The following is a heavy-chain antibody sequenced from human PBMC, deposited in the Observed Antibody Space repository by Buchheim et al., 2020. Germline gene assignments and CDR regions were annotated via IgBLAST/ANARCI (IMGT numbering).Heavy chain of an antibody. CDR2: IYYSGST. J-gene: IGHJ4*02. CDR3: ARYSSGYSFFDY. Sequence: QLQLQESGPGLVKPSETLSLTCTVSGGSISSSTYYWGWIRQPPGKGLEWIGSIYYSGSTYYSPSLKSRVTMSVDTSKNQFSRKLSSVTAADTAVYYCARYSSGYSFFDYWGQGTL. V-gene: IGHV4-39*01. CDR1: GGSISSSTYY. D-gene: IGHD3-22*01.